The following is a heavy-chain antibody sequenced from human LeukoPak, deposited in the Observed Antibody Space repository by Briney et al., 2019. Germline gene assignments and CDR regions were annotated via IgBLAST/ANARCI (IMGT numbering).Heavy chain of an antibody. CDR2: IYYSGST. D-gene: IGHD4/OR15-4a*01. J-gene: IGHJ3*02. Sequence: SETLSLTCTVSGGSISSYYWSWLRQPPGKGLEWIGYIYYSGSTNYNPSLKSRVTISVDTSKNQFSLKLSSVTAADTAVYYCARVAGAYAFDIWGQGTMVTVSS. CDR3: ARVAGAYAFDI. V-gene: IGHV4-59*01. CDR1: GGSISSYY.